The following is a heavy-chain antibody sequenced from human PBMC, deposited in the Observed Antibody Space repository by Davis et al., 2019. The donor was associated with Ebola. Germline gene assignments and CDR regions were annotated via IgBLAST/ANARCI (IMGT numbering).Heavy chain of an antibody. CDR3: ARRSSGYYHGRFDP. V-gene: IGHV4-34*01. CDR2: INHSGST. Sequence: SETLSLTCTVSGGSISGYYWSWIRQPPGKGLEWIGEINHSGSTNYNPSLKSRVTISVDTSKNQFSLKLSSVTAADTAVYYCARRSSGYYHGRFDPWGQGTLVTVSS. J-gene: IGHJ5*02. CDR1: GGSISGYY. D-gene: IGHD3-22*01.